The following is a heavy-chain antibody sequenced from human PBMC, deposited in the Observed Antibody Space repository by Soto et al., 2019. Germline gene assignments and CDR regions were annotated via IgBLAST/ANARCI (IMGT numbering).Heavy chain of an antibody. V-gene: IGHV4-31*03. Sequence: QVQLQESGPGLVKPSQTLSLTCTVSGGSISSGGYYWSWIRQHPGKGLEWIGYIYYSGSTYYNPSLKSRVTISVDTSKNQFSLKLSSVTAADTAVYYCARDAGVQLGPPEVYYGMDVWGQGTTVTVSS. CDR1: GGSISSGGYY. CDR2: IYYSGST. CDR3: ARDAGVQLGPPEVYYGMDV. J-gene: IGHJ6*02. D-gene: IGHD6-6*01.